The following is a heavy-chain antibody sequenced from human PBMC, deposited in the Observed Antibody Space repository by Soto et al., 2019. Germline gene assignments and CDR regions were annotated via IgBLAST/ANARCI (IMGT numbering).Heavy chain of an antibody. Sequence: QVQLVESGGGVVQPGRSLRLSCAASGFTFSSYGMHWVRQAPGKGLEWVAVISYDGSNKYYADSVKGRFTISRDNSKNTLYLQMNSQRAEDTAVYYCAKASEEMATMGDFDYWGQGTLVTVSS. CDR1: GFTFSSYG. J-gene: IGHJ4*02. CDR2: ISYDGSNK. D-gene: IGHD3-16*01. CDR3: AKASEEMATMGDFDY. V-gene: IGHV3-30*18.